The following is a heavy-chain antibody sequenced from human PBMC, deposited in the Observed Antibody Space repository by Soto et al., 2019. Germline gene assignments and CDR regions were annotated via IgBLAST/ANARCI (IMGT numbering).Heavy chain of an antibody. CDR2: ISWNSGRI. D-gene: IGHD6-19*01. V-gene: IGHV3-9*01. J-gene: IGHJ4*02. Sequence: EVQLVESGGGLVQPGRSLRLACAASGFTFDDYAMHWVRQGPGKGLEWVSGISWNSGRIDYADSVKGRFTISRDNAKKCVYLQMNSLRGEETALYYCAKDIREYGSGWTYFDNWGQGTVVTVSS. CDR1: GFTFDDYA. CDR3: AKDIREYGSGWTYFDN.